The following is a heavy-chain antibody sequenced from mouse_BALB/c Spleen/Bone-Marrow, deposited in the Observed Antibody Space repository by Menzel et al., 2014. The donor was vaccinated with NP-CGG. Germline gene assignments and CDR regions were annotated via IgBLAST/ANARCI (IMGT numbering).Heavy chain of an antibody. CDR3: ARDYYGSTSFAY. V-gene: IGHV1-14*01. CDR1: GYTFTTYV. J-gene: IGHJ3*01. Sequence: EVQGVESGPELVKPGASVKMSCKASGYTFTTYVMHWVKQKPGQGLEWIGYINPYNDDSKYNEKFKGKATLTSDKSSSTAYMELSSLTSEDPAVYYCARDYYGSTSFAYWGQGTLVTVSA. D-gene: IGHD1-1*01. CDR2: INPYNDDS.